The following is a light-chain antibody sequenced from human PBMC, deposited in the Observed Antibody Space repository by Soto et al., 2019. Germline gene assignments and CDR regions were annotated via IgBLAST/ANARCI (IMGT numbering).Light chain of an antibody. CDR2: GAS. V-gene: IGKV3-20*01. J-gene: IGKJ3*01. Sequence: EIVLTQSPGTLSLSPGERATLSCRASERLSSVYLAWYQQRPGQPPRLLIYGASNRATGIPARFSGSGSVTEFTLSISNLQSEDSAVYYCQQYESWPPLFTVGQGTKADSK. CDR1: ERLSSVY. CDR3: QQYESWPPLFT.